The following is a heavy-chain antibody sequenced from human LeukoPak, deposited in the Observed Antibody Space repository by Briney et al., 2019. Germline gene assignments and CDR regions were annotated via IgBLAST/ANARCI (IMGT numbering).Heavy chain of an antibody. Sequence: SETLSLTCTVSGGSISSYYWSWIRQPPGKGLEWIGYIYYSGSTNYNPSLKSRVTISVDTSKNQFSLKLSSVTAADTAVYYCARGVGATGVLWFDPWGQGTLVTVSS. D-gene: IGHD1-26*01. V-gene: IGHV4-59*01. CDR1: GGSISSYY. CDR3: ARGVGATGVLWFDP. CDR2: IYYSGST. J-gene: IGHJ5*02.